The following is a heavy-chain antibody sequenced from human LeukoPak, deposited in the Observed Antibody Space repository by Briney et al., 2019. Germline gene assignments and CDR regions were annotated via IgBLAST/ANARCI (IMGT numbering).Heavy chain of an antibody. J-gene: IGHJ3*02. Sequence: PSETLSLTCTVSGGSLDSSPYYWGWIRQPPGKGLEWIGTIYSSGSTYYNPSLKSRVTISVDTSMNQFSLRLSSVTAADTAVFYRARDPSTGYYPYDAFDIWGQGTLVTVSS. CDR1: GGSLDSSPYY. V-gene: IGHV4-39*07. CDR3: ARDPSTGYYPYDAFDI. D-gene: IGHD3-22*01. CDR2: IYSSGST.